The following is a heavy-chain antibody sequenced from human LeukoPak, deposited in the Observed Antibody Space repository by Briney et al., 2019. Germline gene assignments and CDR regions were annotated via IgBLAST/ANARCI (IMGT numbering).Heavy chain of an antibody. J-gene: IGHJ6*02. D-gene: IGHD6-13*01. CDR2: DHYSWST. Sequence: SETLSLTCTVSGGSVSSYYWSWIRQPPGKGLEWIGYDHYSWSTNYNPSLKSRVTISVDTSKNQFSLKLSSVTAADTAVYYCARDGYSSSWTPDYYYYYGMDVWGQGTTVTVSS. CDR1: GGSVSSYY. V-gene: IGHV4-59*02. CDR3: ARDGYSSSWTPDYYYYYGMDV.